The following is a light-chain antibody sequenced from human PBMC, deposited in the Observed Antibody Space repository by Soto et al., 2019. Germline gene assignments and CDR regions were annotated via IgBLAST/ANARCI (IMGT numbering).Light chain of an antibody. J-gene: IGKJ1*01. CDR3: QQYGSSPRT. CDR1: QSVRNY. CDR2: DAS. V-gene: IGKV3-20*01. Sequence: EIVLTQSPATLSLSPGETATLSCRASQSVRNYLAWYQQKPGQAPRLLIYDASNRATGIPARFSGSGSGTDFTLTISRLEPEDFALYYCQQYGSSPRTFGQGTKVDIK.